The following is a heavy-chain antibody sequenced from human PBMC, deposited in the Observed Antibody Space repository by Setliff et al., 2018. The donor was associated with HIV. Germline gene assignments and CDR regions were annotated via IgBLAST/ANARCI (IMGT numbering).Heavy chain of an antibody. J-gene: IGHJ5*02. D-gene: IGHD6-13*01. V-gene: IGHV3-7*01. CDR3: ATWGIVAVAGHH. Sequence: GGSLRLSCAASGFTFSDYYMSWVRQAPGKGLEWVANIKEDGSEKNYVDSVKGRFTTTRANTKNSLYLQMNRLRAEDTAVYYCATWGIVAVAGHHWGQGTLVTVSS. CDR2: IKEDGSEK. CDR1: GFTFSDYY.